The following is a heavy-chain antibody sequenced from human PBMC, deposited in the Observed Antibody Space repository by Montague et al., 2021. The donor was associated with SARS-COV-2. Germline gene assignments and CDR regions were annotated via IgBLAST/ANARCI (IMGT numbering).Heavy chain of an antibody. V-gene: IGHV2-70*01. CDR3: ARIRDYDILTGSYSGFDY. Sequence: PALVKPTKTLTLTCTFSGFSLSTSGMCVSWIRQPPGKALEWLALIDWDDDKYCSTSLKTRLTISKDTSKNQVVLTMTNMDPVDTATYYCARIRDYDILTGSYSGFDYWGQGTLVTVSS. J-gene: IGHJ4*02. D-gene: IGHD3-9*01. CDR1: GFSLSTSGMC. CDR2: IDWDDDK.